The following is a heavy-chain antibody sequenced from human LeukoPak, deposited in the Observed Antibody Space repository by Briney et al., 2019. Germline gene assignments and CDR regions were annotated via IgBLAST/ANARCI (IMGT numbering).Heavy chain of an antibody. CDR1: GLTVTNAW. D-gene: IGHD3-10*01. CDR3: TTGIRGD. Sequence: GGSLRLSCSASGLTVTNAWMNWVRRAPGEGLDWVGRIASKTDGGATDYAAPVKGRFTISRDDSKNTLNLQMNSLKTEDTAVYYCTTGIRGDWGQGTLVTVSS. J-gene: IGHJ4*02. V-gene: IGHV3-15*07. CDR2: IASKTDGGAT.